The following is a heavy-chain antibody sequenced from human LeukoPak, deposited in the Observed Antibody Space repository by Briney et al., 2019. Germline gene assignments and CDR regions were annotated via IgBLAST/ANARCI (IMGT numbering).Heavy chain of an antibody. D-gene: IGHD4-23*01. J-gene: IGHJ4*02. V-gene: IGHV1-18*04. CDR2: ISAYNGNT. CDR3: ARDPYGGNQPFDY. Sequence: ASVTVSCKASGYTFTGYYMHWVRQPPGQGLEWMGWISAYNGNTNYAQKLQGRVTMTTDTSTSTAYMELRSLRSDDTAVYYCARDPYGGNQPFDYWGQGTLVTVSS. CDR1: GYTFTGYY.